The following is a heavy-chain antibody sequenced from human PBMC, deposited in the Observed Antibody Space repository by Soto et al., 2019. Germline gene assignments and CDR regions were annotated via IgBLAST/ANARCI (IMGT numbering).Heavy chain of an antibody. Sequence: GGSLRLSCAASGFTFSSYGMHWVRQAPGKGLEWVAVIWYDGSNKYYADSVKGRFTISRDNSKNTLYLQMNSLRAEDTAVYYCARPLHSSWSPHLTNYYYYYMDVWGKGTTVTVSS. CDR3: ARPLHSSWSPHLTNYYYYYMDV. CDR1: GFTFSSYG. J-gene: IGHJ6*03. CDR2: IWYDGSNK. V-gene: IGHV3-33*01. D-gene: IGHD6-13*01.